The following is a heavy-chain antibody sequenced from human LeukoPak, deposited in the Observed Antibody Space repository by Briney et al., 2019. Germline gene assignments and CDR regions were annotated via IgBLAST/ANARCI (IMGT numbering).Heavy chain of an antibody. J-gene: IGHJ4*02. CDR3: ATRPADETYYAVSDF. CDR1: GFTFSSYG. V-gene: IGHV3-33*01. CDR2: IWYDGSNK. Sequence: QSGGSLRLSCAASGFTFSSYGMHWVRQAPGKGLEWVAVIWYDGSNKYYADSVKGRFTISRDNPKNTVYLQMNNVRAEDAALYYCATRPADETYYAVSDFWGQGVLVTVSS. D-gene: IGHD3-10*01.